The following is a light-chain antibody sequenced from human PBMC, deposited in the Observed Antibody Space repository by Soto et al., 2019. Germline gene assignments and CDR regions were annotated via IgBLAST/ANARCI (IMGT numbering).Light chain of an antibody. CDR1: RSVSSN. CDR2: GAS. J-gene: IGKJ1*01. V-gene: IGKV3D-15*01. CDR3: QQYNGSPT. Sequence: ETVLTHSPATLSFSPGERATLSFRASRSVSSNLAWYQQKPGQAPWLLIYGASTRATGIPARFSGGGSGTEFTLTISSLQSEDFAVYYCQQYNGSPTFGQGTKVDIK.